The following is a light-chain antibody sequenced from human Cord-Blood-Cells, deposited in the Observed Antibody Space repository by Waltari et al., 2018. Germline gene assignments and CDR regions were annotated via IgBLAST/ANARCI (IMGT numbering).Light chain of an antibody. CDR1: QSVRSSY. CDR2: GAS. Sequence: EIVLTQSPGTLSLSPGERATLSCRASQSVRSSYLDWYQQKPGQAPRLLIYGASSRATGIPDRFSGSGSGTDFTLTISRLEPEDFAVYYCQQYGSSAWTFGQGTKVEIK. V-gene: IGKV3-20*01. CDR3: QQYGSSAWT. J-gene: IGKJ1*01.